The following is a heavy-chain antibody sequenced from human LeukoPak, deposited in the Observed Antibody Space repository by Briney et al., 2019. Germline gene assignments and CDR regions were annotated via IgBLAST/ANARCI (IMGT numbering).Heavy chain of an antibody. CDR2: INPSGGST. CDR3: ARDKAVKNYYYGMDV. Sequence: GASVTVSCKASGYTFTSYYMHGVRQAPGQGREWMGIINPSGGSTSYAQKFQGRVTMTRDTSTSTVYMELSSLRSEDTAVYYCARDKAVKNYYYGMDVWGQGTTVTVSS. CDR1: GYTFTSYY. V-gene: IGHV1-46*01. J-gene: IGHJ6*02.